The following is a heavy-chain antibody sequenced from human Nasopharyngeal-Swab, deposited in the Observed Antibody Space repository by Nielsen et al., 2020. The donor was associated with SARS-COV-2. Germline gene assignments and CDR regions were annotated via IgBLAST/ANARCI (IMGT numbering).Heavy chain of an antibody. CDR3: APPAGDAFDI. CDR1: GFTFSSYS. Sequence: GGSLRLSCAASGFTFSSYSMNWVRQAPGKGLEWVSSISSSSSYIYYADSVKGRFTISRDNAKNSLYLQMNILRAEDTAVYYCAPPAGDAFDIWGQGTMVTVSS. D-gene: IGHD6-13*01. CDR2: ISSSSSYI. J-gene: IGHJ3*02. V-gene: IGHV3-21*01.